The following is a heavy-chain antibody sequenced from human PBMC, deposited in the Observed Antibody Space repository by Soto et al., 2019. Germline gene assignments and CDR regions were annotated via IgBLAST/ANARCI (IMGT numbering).Heavy chain of an antibody. D-gene: IGHD3-10*01. CDR3: AREGYYSGSGSYSPPRYYGMDV. CDR2: ISDYNGNT. J-gene: IGHJ6*02. CDR1: GYSFTTYG. V-gene: IGHV1-18*01. Sequence: ASVKVSCKASGYSFTTYGISWVRQAPGQGLEWMGWISDYNGNTNYEKKFQGRVTMTTDTSTRTAYMELKSLRSDDTAVYYCAREGYYSGSGSYSPPRYYGMDVWGRG.